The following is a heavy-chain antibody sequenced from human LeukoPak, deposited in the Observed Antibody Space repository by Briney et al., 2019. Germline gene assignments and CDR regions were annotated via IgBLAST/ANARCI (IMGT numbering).Heavy chain of an antibody. J-gene: IGHJ4*02. CDR3: ATGGAYDFWSGYYYSFDY. CDR1: GYTLTELS. Sequence: ASVKVSCKVSGYTLTELSTHWVRQAPGKGLEWMGGFDPEDGETIYAQKFQGRVTMTEDTSTDTAYMELSSLRSEDTAVYYCATGGAYDFWSGYYYSFDYWGQGTLVTVSS. V-gene: IGHV1-24*01. D-gene: IGHD3-3*01. CDR2: FDPEDGET.